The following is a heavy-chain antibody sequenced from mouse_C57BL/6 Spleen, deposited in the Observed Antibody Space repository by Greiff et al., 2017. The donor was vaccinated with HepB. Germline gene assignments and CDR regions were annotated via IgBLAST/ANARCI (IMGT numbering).Heavy chain of an antibody. CDR1: GFTFSSYA. D-gene: IGHD3-3*01. J-gene: IGHJ2*01. CDR2: ISDGGSYT. CDR3: ARIGRRALDY. V-gene: IGHV5-4*01. Sequence: EVQLVESGGGLVKPGGSLKLSCAASGFTFSSYAMSWVRQTPEKRLEWVATISDGGSYTYYPDNVKGRFTISRDNAKNNLYLQMSHLKSEDTAMYYCARIGRRALDYWGQGTTLTVSS.